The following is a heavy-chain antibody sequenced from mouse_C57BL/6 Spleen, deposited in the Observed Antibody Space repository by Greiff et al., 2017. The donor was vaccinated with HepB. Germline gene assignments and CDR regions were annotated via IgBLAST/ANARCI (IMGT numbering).Heavy chain of an antibody. CDR1: GFTFSSYT. V-gene: IGHV5-9*01. Sequence: EVQRVESGGGLVKPGGSLKLSCAASGFTFSSYTMSWVRQTPEKRLEWVATISGGGGNTYYPDSVKGRFTISRDNAKNTLYLQMSSLRSEDTALYYCARQGDYDVGFDYWGQGTTLTVSS. D-gene: IGHD2-4*01. CDR3: ARQGDYDVGFDY. J-gene: IGHJ2*01. CDR2: ISGGGGNT.